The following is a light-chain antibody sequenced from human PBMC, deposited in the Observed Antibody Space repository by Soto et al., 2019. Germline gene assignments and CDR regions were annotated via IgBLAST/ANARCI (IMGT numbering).Light chain of an antibody. CDR2: DAS. Sequence: DIQMTQSPSSLSASVGDRVTITCPASQDISNYLNWYQQKPGKAPKLLIYDASNLETGVPSRFSGSGSGTDFTYTISSLQPEDIATYYCQQYANLPPFTFGPGTKVDIK. V-gene: IGKV1-33*01. CDR3: QQYANLPPFT. CDR1: QDISNY. J-gene: IGKJ3*01.